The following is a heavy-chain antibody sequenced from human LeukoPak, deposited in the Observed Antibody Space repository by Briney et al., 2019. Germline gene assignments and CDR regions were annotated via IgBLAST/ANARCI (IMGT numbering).Heavy chain of an antibody. D-gene: IGHD3-10*01. CDR2: FDPEDGET. Sequence: ASVKVSCKVSGYTLTELSMHWVRQAPGKGLEWMGGFDPEDGETIYAQKFQGRVTMTEDTSTDTAYMELSSLRSEDTAVYYCATVYYDSGHDAFDIWVQGTMVTVSS. CDR1: GYTLTELS. J-gene: IGHJ3*02. CDR3: ATVYYDSGHDAFDI. V-gene: IGHV1-24*01.